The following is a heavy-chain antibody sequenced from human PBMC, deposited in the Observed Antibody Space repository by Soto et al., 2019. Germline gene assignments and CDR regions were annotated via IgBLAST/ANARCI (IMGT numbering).Heavy chain of an antibody. J-gene: IGHJ3*02. Sequence: SETLSLTCAVYGGSFSGYYWSWIRQPPGKGLEWIGEINHSGSNNYNPSLKSRVTISVDTSKNQFSLKLSSVTAADTAVYYCARGYCSSTSCYAFDIWGQGTIVTVSS. CDR3: ARGYCSSTSCYAFDI. D-gene: IGHD2-2*01. CDR1: GGSFSGYY. V-gene: IGHV4-34*01. CDR2: INHSGSN.